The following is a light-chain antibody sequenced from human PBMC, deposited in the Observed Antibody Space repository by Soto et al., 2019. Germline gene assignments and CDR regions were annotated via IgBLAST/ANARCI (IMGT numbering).Light chain of an antibody. Sequence: IQINQSASCMSATIGDRVTITCRASQSISSYLNWYQQKPGKAPKLLIYAASSLQSGVPSRFSGSGSGTDFTLTISSLQPEDFATYYCQQSYITPLPFGGGSNADI. J-gene: IGKJ4*01. V-gene: IGKV1-39*01. CDR1: QSISSY. CDR2: AAS. CDR3: QQSYITPLP.